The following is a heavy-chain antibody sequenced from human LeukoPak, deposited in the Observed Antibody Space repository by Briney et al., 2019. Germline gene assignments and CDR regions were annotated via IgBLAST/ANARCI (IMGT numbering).Heavy chain of an antibody. CDR3: AKESSFGFDY. Sequence: ASVKVSCKASGYTFTSNYIHWVRQAPGQGLEWMGMIYPRDGSTSYAQKFQGRVTVTRDTSISTAHMELSSLRSDDTAVYYCAKESSFGFDYWGQGTLVTVSS. V-gene: IGHV1-46*01. D-gene: IGHD3-3*01. J-gene: IGHJ4*02. CDR2: IYPRDGST. CDR1: GYTFTSNY.